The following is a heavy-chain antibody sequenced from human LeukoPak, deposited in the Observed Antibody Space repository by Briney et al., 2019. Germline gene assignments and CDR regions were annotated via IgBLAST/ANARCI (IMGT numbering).Heavy chain of an antibody. Sequence: ASVKVSCKASGGTFSSYAISWVRQAPGQGLEWMGGIIPIFGTANYAQKFQGRVTITADESTSTAYMELSSLRSEDTAVYYCARDLHVTVTTPDYYYYYMDVWGKGTTVTVSS. V-gene: IGHV1-69*13. D-gene: IGHD4-11*01. J-gene: IGHJ6*03. CDR1: GGTFSSYA. CDR3: ARDLHVTVTTPDYYYYYMDV. CDR2: IIPIFGTA.